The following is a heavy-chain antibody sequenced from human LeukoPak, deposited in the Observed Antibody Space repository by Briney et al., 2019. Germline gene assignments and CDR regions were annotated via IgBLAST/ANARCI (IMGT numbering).Heavy chain of an antibody. CDR1: GFTFSSYG. CDR2: IRYDGSNK. D-gene: IGHD1-26*01. CDR3: AKAIYSGSYYVIDY. V-gene: IGHV3-30*02. J-gene: IGHJ4*02. Sequence: GGSLRLSCAASGFTFSSYGMHWVRQAPGKGLEWVAFIRYDGSNKYYADSVKGRFTISRDNSKSTLYLQMNNLRAEDTAVYYCAKAIYSGSYYVIDYWGQGTLVTVSS.